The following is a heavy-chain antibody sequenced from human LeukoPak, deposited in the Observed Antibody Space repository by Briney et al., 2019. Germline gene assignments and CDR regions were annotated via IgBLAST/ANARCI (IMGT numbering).Heavy chain of an antibody. D-gene: IGHD5-12*01. CDR2: ISYDGSNK. V-gene: IGHV3-30*18. Sequence: GGSLRLSCAASGFTFSSYGMHWVRQAPGKGLEWVAVISYDGSNKYYADSVKGRFTISRDNSKNTLHLQMNSLRAEDTAVYYCAKDGTGYSGYDFDYWGQGTLVTVSS. J-gene: IGHJ4*02. CDR1: GFTFSSYG. CDR3: AKDGTGYSGYDFDY.